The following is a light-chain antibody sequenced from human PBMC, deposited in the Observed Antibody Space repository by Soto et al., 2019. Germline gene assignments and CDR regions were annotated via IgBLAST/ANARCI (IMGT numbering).Light chain of an antibody. J-gene: IGLJ1*01. CDR1: SSDAGDYKF. V-gene: IGLV2-14*03. Sequence: QSVLTQPASVSGSPGQSITISCTGTSSDAGDYKFVSWYQHHPGKAPKLMIYDVSNRPSGVSNRFSGSKSGNTASLTISGLQAEDEADYYCSSYTSSSTPYVFGTGTKLTVL. CDR3: SSYTSSSTPYV. CDR2: DVS.